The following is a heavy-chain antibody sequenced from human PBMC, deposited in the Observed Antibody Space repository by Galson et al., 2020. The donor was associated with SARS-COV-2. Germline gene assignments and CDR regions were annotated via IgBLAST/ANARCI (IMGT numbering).Heavy chain of an antibody. CDR3: AREYCSSTSCDYAGGMDV. Sequence: GGSLRLSCAASGFTFSSYAMHWVRQAPGKGLEWVAAITYDGSNKYYADSVKGRFTISRDNSKNTLYLQMNSLRAEDTAVYYCAREYCSSTSCDYAGGMDVWGQGTTVTVSS. D-gene: IGHD2-2*01. CDR2: ITYDGSNK. V-gene: IGHV3-30*04. CDR1: GFTFSSYA. J-gene: IGHJ6*02.